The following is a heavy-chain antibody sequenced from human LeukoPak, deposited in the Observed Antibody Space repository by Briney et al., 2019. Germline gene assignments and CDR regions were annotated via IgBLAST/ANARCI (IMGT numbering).Heavy chain of an antibody. CDR3: ARAYCSGGSCYQGDAFDI. D-gene: IGHD2-15*01. CDR1: GYTFTSYY. V-gene: IGHV1-46*01. J-gene: IGHJ3*02. Sequence: GASVKVSCKASGYTFTSYYMHWVRQAPGQGLEWMGIINPSGGSTSYAQKFQGRVTMTRDTSTSTVYMELSSLRSEDTAVYYCARAYCSGGSCYQGDAFDIWGQGTMVTVSS. CDR2: INPSGGST.